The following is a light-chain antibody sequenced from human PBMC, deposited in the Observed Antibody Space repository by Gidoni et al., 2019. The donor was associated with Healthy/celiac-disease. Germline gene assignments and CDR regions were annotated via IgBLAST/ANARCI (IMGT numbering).Light chain of an antibody. CDR1: SSNIGSNY. J-gene: IGLJ3*02. CDR3: AAWDDSLSGWV. Sequence: SVLTQPPSASGTPGPRVTISCSGSSSNIGSNYVYWYQQLPGTAPKLLIYRNNQRPSGVPDRFSGSKSGTSASLAISGLRSEDEADYYCAAWDDSLSGWVFGGGTKLTVL. V-gene: IGLV1-47*01. CDR2: RNN.